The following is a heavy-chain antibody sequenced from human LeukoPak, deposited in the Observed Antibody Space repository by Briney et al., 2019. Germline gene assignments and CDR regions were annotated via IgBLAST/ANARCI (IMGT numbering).Heavy chain of an antibody. CDR2: INPNSGGT. Sequence: ASVKVSCKASGYTFTGYYMHWVRQAPGQGLEWMVRINPNSGGTNYAQKFQGRVTMTRDTSISTAYMDLSSLSSDDTAVYYCSRLSSTGGYYYYYMDVWGKGTTVTVSS. J-gene: IGHJ6*03. D-gene: IGHD1-14*01. CDR3: SRLSSTGGYYYYYMDV. CDR1: GYTFTGYY. V-gene: IGHV1-2*06.